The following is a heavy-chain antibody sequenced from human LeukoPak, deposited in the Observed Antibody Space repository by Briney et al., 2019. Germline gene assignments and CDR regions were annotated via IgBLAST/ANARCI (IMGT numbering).Heavy chain of an antibody. CDR2: IYYSGST. V-gene: IGHV4-31*03. D-gene: IGHD3-22*01. J-gene: IGHJ4*02. CDR1: GGSISSGGYY. CDR3: AREHSSGLFDY. Sequence: PSETLSLTCTVSGGSISSGGYYWSWIRQHPGKGLEWIGYIYYSGSTYYNPSLKSRVTISVDTSKNQFSLKLSSVTAADTAVYYCAREHSSGLFDYWGQGTLVTVSS.